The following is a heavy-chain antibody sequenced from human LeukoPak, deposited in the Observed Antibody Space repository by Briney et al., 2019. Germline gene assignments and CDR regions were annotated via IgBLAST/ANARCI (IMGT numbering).Heavy chain of an antibody. V-gene: IGHV3-7*04. CDR3: ARVSYYDFWSGYSSFGWFDP. CDR2: IKQDGSEK. D-gene: IGHD3-3*01. CDR1: GFTFSSYW. Sequence: GGSLRLSCAASGFTFSSYWMSWVRQAPGKGLEWVANIKQDGSEKYYVDSVKGRFTISRDNAKNTLYLQMDSLRAEDTAVYYCARVSYYDFWSGYSSFGWFDPWGQGTLVTVSS. J-gene: IGHJ5*02.